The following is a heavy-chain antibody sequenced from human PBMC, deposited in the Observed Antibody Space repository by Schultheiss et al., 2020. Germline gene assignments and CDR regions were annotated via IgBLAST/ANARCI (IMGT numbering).Heavy chain of an antibody. CDR3: ARNLGANMDNWFDP. D-gene: IGHD1-26*01. Sequence: SGPTLVKPTETLTLTCTVSGFSLSNARMGVSWIRQPPGKALEWLAHIFSNDEKSYSTSLKSRLTISKDTSKSQVVLTMTNMDPVDTATYYCARNLGANMDNWFDPWGQGTLVTVSS. CDR2: IFSNDEK. J-gene: IGHJ5*02. CDR1: GFSLSNARMG. V-gene: IGHV2-26*01.